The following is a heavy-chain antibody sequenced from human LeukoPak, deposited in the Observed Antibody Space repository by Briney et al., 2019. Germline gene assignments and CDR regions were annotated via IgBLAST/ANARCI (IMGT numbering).Heavy chain of an antibody. CDR1: GFTLNGYW. J-gene: IGHJ6*02. CDR2: IDPDGSTT. D-gene: IGHD2-8*02. CDR3: TRVQAGRSGLMDV. V-gene: IGHV3-74*01. Sequence: GGSLRLSCAASGFTLNGYWMHWVRQAPEEGLVWVSRIDPDGSTTNYAESVKGRFTTSRDNAKNTMYLQMNSLRAEDTALYYCTRVQAGRSGLMDVLGRGTTVTVSS.